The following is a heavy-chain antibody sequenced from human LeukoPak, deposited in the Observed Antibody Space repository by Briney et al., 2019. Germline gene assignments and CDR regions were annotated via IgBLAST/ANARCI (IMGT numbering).Heavy chain of an antibody. D-gene: IGHD1-26*01. J-gene: IGHJ6*02. Sequence: SETLPLTCTVSGGSISSGGYYWSWIRQPPGKGLEWIGYIYYSGSTNYNPSLKSRVTISVDTSKNQFSLKLSSVTAADTAVYYCARDRRSLYYYYYGMDVWGQGTTVTVSS. CDR3: ARDRRSLYYYYYGMDV. V-gene: IGHV4-61*08. CDR1: GGSISSGGYY. CDR2: IYYSGST.